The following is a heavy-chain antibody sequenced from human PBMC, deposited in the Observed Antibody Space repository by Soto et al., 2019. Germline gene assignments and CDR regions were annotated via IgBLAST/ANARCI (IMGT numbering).Heavy chain of an antibody. J-gene: IGHJ6*02. CDR3: TTLNRTTKFWSGYYGRLYYYYGMDV. D-gene: IGHD3-3*01. CDR2: IDPSDSYT. CDR1: GYSFTSYW. Sequence: PGESLKISCKGSGYSFTSYWISWVRQMPGKGLEWMGRIDPSDSYTNYSPFFQGHVTISANKTMTTAYLQWSSLMELDTVMYYCTTLNRTTKFWSGYYGRLYYYYGMDVWGQGTTVTVSS. V-gene: IGHV5-10-1*01.